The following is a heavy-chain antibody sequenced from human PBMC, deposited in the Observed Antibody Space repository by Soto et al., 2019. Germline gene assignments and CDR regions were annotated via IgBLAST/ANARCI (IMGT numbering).Heavy chain of an antibody. CDR3: ARGPGTTYYYYYGMDV. J-gene: IGHJ6*02. CDR1: GGSFSGYY. D-gene: IGHD1-7*01. Sequence: SETLSLTCAVYGGSFSGYYWSWIRQPPGKGLEWIGEINHSGSTNYNPSLKSRVTISVDTSKNQFSLKLSSVTAADTAVYYRARGPGTTYYYYYGMDVWGQGTTVTVSS. CDR2: INHSGST. V-gene: IGHV4-34*01.